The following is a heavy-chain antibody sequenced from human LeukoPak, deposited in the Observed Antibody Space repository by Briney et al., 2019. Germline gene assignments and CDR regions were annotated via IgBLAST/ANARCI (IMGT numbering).Heavy chain of an antibody. V-gene: IGHV3-30*02. J-gene: IGHJ4*02. CDR2: IRNDGRTQ. CDR3: PKFYGSTWYSSFDY. CDR1: GFSFSSYG. Sequence: PGGSLRLSCTASGFSFSSYGMHWVRQAPGKGLEWVAFIRNDGRTQYYTDSVKGRFTISRDNSKNTLYLQMNSLRVEDTAVFHCPKFYGSTWYSSFDYWGQGTLVTVSS. D-gene: IGHD6-13*01.